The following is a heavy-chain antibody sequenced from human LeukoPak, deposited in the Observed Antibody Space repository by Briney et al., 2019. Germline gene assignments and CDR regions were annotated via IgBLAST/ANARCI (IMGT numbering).Heavy chain of an antibody. CDR3: AREYSSGWFNYFDY. CDR2: IYTSGST. CDR1: GGSISSYY. Sequence: PSETLSLTCTVSGGSISSYYWSWIRQPARKGLEWIGRIYTSGSTNYNPSLKSRVTMSVDTSKNQFSLKLSSVTAADTAVYYCAREYSSGWFNYFDYWGQGTLVTVSS. V-gene: IGHV4-4*07. D-gene: IGHD6-19*01. J-gene: IGHJ4*02.